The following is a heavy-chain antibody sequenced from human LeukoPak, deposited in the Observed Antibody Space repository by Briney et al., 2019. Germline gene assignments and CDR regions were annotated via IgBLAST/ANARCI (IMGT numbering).Heavy chain of an antibody. J-gene: IGHJ6*03. V-gene: IGHV3-43D*03. CDR3: AKGPLRMSNFYYYYMDV. CDR2: ISWDDGST. Sequence: PGGSLRLSCAASGFTFDDYAMHWVRQAPGKGLEWVSLISWDDGSTYYSDSVKGRFTIPQDNSKNSLYLQMNSLRDEDTALYYCAKGPLRMSNFYYYYMDVWGKGTTVTVSS. CDR1: GFTFDDYA. D-gene: IGHD4-17*01.